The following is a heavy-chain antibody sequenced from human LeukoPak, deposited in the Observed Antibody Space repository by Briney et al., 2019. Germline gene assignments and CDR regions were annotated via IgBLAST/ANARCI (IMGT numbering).Heavy chain of an antibody. CDR1: GFTFSSYW. D-gene: IGHD4-23*01. CDR2: IASDGSST. Sequence: GGSLRLSCAASGFTFSSYWMNWVRQAPGKGLVWVSRIASDGSSTTYADSVKGRFSISRDNAKNTLYLQMNSLRAEDTAVYYCARAHYGGNCFDYWGQGTLVTVSS. V-gene: IGHV3-74*01. J-gene: IGHJ4*02. CDR3: ARAHYGGNCFDY.